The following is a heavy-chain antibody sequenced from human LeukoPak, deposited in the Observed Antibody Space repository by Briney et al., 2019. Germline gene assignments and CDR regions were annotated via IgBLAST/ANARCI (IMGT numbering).Heavy chain of an antibody. CDR1: GFDSSDYY. CDR2: IKTTGLTT. J-gene: IGHJ4*02. V-gene: IGHV3-11*04. CDR3: ARGSRYSGSYADY. Sequence: GGSLRLSCAASGFDSSDYYMSWIRQAPGKGLEWISNIKTTGLTTYYADSVKGRLTISRDNAKNSLYLQMNSLRAEDTAVYYCARGSRYSGSYADYWGQGTLVTVSS. D-gene: IGHD1-26*01.